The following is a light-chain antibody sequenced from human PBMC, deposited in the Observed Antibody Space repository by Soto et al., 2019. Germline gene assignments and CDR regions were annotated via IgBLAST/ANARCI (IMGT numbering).Light chain of an antibody. CDR3: QQYNKWPPIT. CDR2: AAS. V-gene: IGKV3-15*01. CDR1: QSVMSN. J-gene: IGKJ5*01. Sequence: EIVLTQSPGTQSLSPGERATLSCRASQSVMSNYVAWYHQKPGQAPRLLMYAASTRATGIPARFSGSGSGTEFTLTISSLQSEDFAVYYCQQYNKWPPITFGQGTRLEI.